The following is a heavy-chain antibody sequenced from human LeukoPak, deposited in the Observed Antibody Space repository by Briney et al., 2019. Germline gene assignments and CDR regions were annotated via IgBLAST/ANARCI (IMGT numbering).Heavy chain of an antibody. CDR3: ARVKDKRWLQSLAFDP. CDR2: INPNRGGT. D-gene: IGHD5-24*01. Sequence: ASVKVSCKASGYTFTGYYMHWVRQAPGQGLEWMGWINPNRGGTNYAKKFQGRVTMTRDTSISTDYMELSRLRSDDTAVYYCARVKDKRWLQSLAFDPWGQGTLVTVSS. V-gene: IGHV1-2*02. CDR1: GYTFTGYY. J-gene: IGHJ5*02.